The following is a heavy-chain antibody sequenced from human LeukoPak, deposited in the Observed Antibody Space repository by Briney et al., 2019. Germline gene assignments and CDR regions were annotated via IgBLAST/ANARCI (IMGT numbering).Heavy chain of an antibody. CDR1: GFTFSSYW. CDR3: ARRGTSSSWAHFDY. V-gene: IGHV3-7*05. CDR2: IKQDGSEK. Sequence: GGSLRLSCAASGFTFSSYWMTWVRQAPGKGLEWVAKIKQDGSEKYYVESVKGRFTISRDNAKNSLYLQMSSLGAEDTAVYYCARRGTSSSWAHFDYWGQGTLVTVSS. D-gene: IGHD6-13*01. J-gene: IGHJ4*02.